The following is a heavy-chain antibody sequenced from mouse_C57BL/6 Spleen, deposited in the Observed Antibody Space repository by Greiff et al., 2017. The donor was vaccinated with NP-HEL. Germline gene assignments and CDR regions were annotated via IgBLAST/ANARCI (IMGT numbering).Heavy chain of an antibody. J-gene: IGHJ1*03. V-gene: IGHV1-53*01. CDR3: ARGEGNYYGSSPVFDV. CDR2: INPSNGGT. CDR1: GYTFTSYW. Sequence: QVQLQQPGTELVKPGASVKLSCKASGYTFTSYWMHWVKQRPGQGLEWIGNINPSNGGTNYNEKFKSKATLTVDKSSSTAYMQLSSLTSEDSAVYYCARGEGNYYGSSPVFDVWGTGTTVTVSS. D-gene: IGHD1-1*01.